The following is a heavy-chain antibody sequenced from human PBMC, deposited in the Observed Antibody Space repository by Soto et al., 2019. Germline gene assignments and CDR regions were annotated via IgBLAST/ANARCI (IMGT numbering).Heavy chain of an antibody. CDR2: ISHDGTNK. CDR1: GFTFSAYG. Sequence: VGSLRLSCTPSGFTFSAYGMHWVRQAPGKGLEWVAAISHDGTNKYYGDSVRGRFTISRDNSKNTLYLQMNTLRNEDTAVYYCAKESRSSAVTATRVYGMDVWGQGTTVTVSS. CDR3: AKESRSSAVTATRVYGMDV. V-gene: IGHV3-30*18. J-gene: IGHJ6*02. D-gene: IGHD2-21*02.